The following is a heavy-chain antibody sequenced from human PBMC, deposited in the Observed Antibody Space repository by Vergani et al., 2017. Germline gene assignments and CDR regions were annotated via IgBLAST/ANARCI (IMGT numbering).Heavy chain of an antibody. Sequence: QVQLVESGGGVVQPGRSLRLSCAASGFTFSSYGMHWVRQAPGKGLEWVAVISYDGSNKYYADSVKGRFTISRDKSKNTLSLQMNSRRAEDTAVYYCVLAAGSRWWDGMDVWGQGTTVTVSS. V-gene: IGHV3-30*03. CDR2: ISYDGSNK. J-gene: IGHJ6*02. CDR1: GFTFSSYG. CDR3: VLAAGSRWWDGMDV. D-gene: IGHD6-25*01.